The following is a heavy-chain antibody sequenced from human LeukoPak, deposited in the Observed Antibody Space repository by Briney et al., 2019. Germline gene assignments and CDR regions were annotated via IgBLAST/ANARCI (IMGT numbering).Heavy chain of an antibody. CDR2: LPPDELGI. J-gene: IGHJ4*02. CDR3: VGTIASRGSEY. V-gene: IGHV3-74*01. Sequence: GGSLRLSCAASGFTFTNYWMHWVRQAPGMGLVWVSRLPPDELGIIYADSVKGRFTVSRDNAKNTVYLQMNNLRVDDTAMYYCVGTIASRGSEYWGQGALVTVS. CDR1: GFTFTNYW. D-gene: IGHD6-6*01.